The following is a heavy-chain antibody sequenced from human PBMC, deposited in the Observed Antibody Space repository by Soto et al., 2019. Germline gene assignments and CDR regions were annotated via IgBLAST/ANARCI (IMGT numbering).Heavy chain of an antibody. CDR1: GFTFRSYS. J-gene: IGHJ4*02. CDR3: AKAFFCGGDCYITVDH. Sequence: PGGALTLSRAACGFTFRSYSMNSGRQAPGKGLEWVSYISSSSSTIYYADSVKGRFTISRDKAKNSLYLQMNSLRAEDTAVYYCAKAFFCGGDCYITVDHWGQGNLVPISS. CDR2: ISSSSSTI. V-gene: IGHV3-48*01. D-gene: IGHD2-21*02.